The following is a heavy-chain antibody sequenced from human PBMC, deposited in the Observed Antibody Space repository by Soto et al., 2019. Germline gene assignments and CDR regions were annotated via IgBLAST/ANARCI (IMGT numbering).Heavy chain of an antibody. CDR2: ISSSGSTI. V-gene: IGHV3-11*01. CDR1: GFTFSDYY. J-gene: IGHJ4*02. D-gene: IGHD3-9*01. CDR3: ARDRLRYFDWGTDRHFDY. Sequence: GGSLRLSCAASGFTFSDYYMSWIRQAPGKGLEWVSYISSSGSTIYYADSVKGRFTISRDNAKNSLYLQMNSLRAEDTAVYYCARDRLRYFDWGTDRHFDYWGQGTLVTVSS.